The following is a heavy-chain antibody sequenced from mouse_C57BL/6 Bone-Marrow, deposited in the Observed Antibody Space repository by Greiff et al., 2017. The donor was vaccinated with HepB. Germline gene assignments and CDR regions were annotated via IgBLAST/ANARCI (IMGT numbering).Heavy chain of an antibody. Sequence: VQLQQSGPELVKPGASVKISCKASGYAFSSSWMNWVKQRPGKGLEWIGRIYPGDGDTNYNGKFKGKATLTADKSSSTAYMQLSSLTSEDSAVYFCAGSYLDPGVYFDYWGQGTTLTVSS. V-gene: IGHV1-82*01. CDR2: IYPGDGDT. J-gene: IGHJ2*01. D-gene: IGHD2-10*01. CDR3: AGSYLDPGVYFDY. CDR1: GYAFSSSW.